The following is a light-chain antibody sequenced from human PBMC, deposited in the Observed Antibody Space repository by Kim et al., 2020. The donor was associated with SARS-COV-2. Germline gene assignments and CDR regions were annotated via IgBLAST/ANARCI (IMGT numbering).Light chain of an antibody. Sequence: AIYMTQSPSSVSASVGDSVTITCRASQGIRNDLVWYQQKPGKAPNLLIYAASSLQSGVPSRLSGSGSGTEFTLTIYSLQPEDIATYYCLQDYNYPPTFGQGTKVDIK. CDR3: LQDYNYPPT. V-gene: IGKV1-6*02. J-gene: IGKJ1*01. CDR2: AAS. CDR1: QGIRND.